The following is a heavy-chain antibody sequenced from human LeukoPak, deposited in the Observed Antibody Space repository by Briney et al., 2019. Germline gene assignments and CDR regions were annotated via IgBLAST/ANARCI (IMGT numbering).Heavy chain of an antibody. CDR2: ISSSSSYI. Sequence: GGSLRLSCAASGFTFSSYSMNWVRQAPGKGLEWVSSISSSSSYIYYADSVKGRFTISRDNAKNSLYLQMNSLRAEDTAVYYCXXXXXDFWSGYAHFDYWGQGTLVTVSS. CDR1: GFTFSSYS. V-gene: IGHV3-21*01. D-gene: IGHD3-3*01. J-gene: IGHJ4*02. CDR3: XXXXXDFWSGYAHFDY.